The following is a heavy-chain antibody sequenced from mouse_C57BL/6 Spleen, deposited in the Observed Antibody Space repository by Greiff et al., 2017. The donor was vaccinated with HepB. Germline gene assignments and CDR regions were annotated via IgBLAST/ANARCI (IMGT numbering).Heavy chain of an antibody. CDR3: ARSVSYGSSYDAMDY. CDR2: IFPGSGST. D-gene: IGHD1-1*01. Sequence: QVQLKESGPELVRPGASVKISCKAPGYTFTSHWMQWVRQRPGRGLEWLGEIFPGSGSTYYNEKYKGKATLTVDTYSSTAYMQLSSLTSADAAVYFCARSVSYGSSYDAMDYWGQGTTVTVSS. V-gene: IGHV1-56*01. J-gene: IGHJ4*01. CDR1: GYTFTSHW.